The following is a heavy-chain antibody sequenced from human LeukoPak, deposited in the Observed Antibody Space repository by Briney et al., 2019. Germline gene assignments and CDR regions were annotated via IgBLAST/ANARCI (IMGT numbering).Heavy chain of an antibody. Sequence: GGSLRLSCAASGFTFSNYWINWVRQTPGKGLEWVANINQDGSEKYYVDSVKGRFTISRDNDKNSVYLQMNSLRAEDTAVYYCGYSSGWLFDYWGQGALVTVSS. CDR2: INQDGSEK. D-gene: IGHD6-19*01. CDR1: GFTFSNYW. CDR3: GYSSGWLFDY. V-gene: IGHV3-7*01. J-gene: IGHJ4*02.